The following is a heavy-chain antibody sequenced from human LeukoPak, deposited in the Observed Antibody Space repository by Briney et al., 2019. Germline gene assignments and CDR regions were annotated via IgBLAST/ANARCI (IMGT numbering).Heavy chain of an antibody. CDR1: RFTFGSYA. D-gene: IGHD2-15*01. V-gene: IGHV3-23*01. CDR2: ISNSGSYT. Sequence: GGSLRLSCAASRFTFGSYAMSWVRQAPGKGLEWVSTISNSGSYTSYADSVKGRFTISRDNSKNTLYLQMNSLRAVDTAVYYCYCSGRSGYSLRFDPWGQGTLVTVSS. CDR3: YCSGRSGYSLRFDP. J-gene: IGHJ5*02.